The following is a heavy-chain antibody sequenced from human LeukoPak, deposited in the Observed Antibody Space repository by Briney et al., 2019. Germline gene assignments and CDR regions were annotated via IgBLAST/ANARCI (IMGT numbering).Heavy chain of an antibody. D-gene: IGHD1-26*01. V-gene: IGHV4-34*01. CDR3: AREDSGSYSYWMN. J-gene: IGHJ4*02. Sequence: PSETLSLTCAVYGGSFSGYYWSWIRQPPGKGLEWIGEINHSGSTNYNPSLKSRVTISVDTSKNQFSLKLSSVTAADTAVYYCAREDSGSYSYWMNWGQGTLVTVSS. CDR1: GGSFSGYY. CDR2: INHSGST.